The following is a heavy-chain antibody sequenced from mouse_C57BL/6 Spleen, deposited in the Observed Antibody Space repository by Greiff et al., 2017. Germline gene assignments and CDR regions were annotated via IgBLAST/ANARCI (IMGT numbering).Heavy chain of an antibody. V-gene: IGHV1-69*01. CDR2: IDPSDSYT. J-gene: IGHJ1*03. Sequence: QVQLQQPGAELVMPGASVKLSCKASGYTFTSYWMHWVKQRPGQGLEWIGEIDPSDSYTNYNQKFKGKSTLTVDKSSSTAYMQLSSPTAEDSAVSDCASPYDYYRYFDVWGTGTTVTVSS. CDR1: GYTFTSYW. D-gene: IGHD2-4*01. CDR3: ASPYDYYRYFDV.